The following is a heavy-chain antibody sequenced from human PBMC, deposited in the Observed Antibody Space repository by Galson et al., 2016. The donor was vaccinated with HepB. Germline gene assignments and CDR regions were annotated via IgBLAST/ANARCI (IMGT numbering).Heavy chain of an antibody. CDR2: IRSKVNTYAT. J-gene: IGHJ4*02. V-gene: IGHV3-73*01. CDR1: GFTFSDSA. D-gene: IGHD6-25*01. CDR3: MSRRAADGKGETVDN. Sequence: SLRLSCAASGFTFSDSAIHWVRQASGKGLAWVGRIRSKVNTYATAYAASVKGSFTISRYDSKKMAYLRMNSLKTEDTAVYYCMSRRAADGKGETVDNWGQGTLVTVSS.